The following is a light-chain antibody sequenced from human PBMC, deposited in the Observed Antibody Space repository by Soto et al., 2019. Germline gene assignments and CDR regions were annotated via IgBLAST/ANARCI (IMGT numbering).Light chain of an antibody. J-gene: IGKJ1*01. CDR1: QSVLYTSNNKNY. CDR2: WAS. V-gene: IGKV4-1*01. Sequence: DAVMTQSPGSLAVSLGERATINCKSSQSVLYTSNNKNYLAWYQQKPGQPPKLLIYWASFRQSGVPDRFSGSGSGTDFTLTISSLQAEDVAVYYCQQYLHTPRTFGQGTKVDIK. CDR3: QQYLHTPRT.